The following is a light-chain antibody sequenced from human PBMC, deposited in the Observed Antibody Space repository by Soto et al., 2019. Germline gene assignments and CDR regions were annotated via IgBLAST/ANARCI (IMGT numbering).Light chain of an antibody. Sequence: QSVLTQPASVSGSPGQSITISCTGTSSDVGAYNYDSWYQQYPGEAPKVIIYDVSHRPAGVSNRFSGSKSGNTASLTISGLQTQDEADYYCSPYTSATTYVFGTGTKLTVL. CDR2: DVS. CDR3: SPYTSATTYV. V-gene: IGLV2-14*01. CDR1: SSDVGAYNY. J-gene: IGLJ1*01.